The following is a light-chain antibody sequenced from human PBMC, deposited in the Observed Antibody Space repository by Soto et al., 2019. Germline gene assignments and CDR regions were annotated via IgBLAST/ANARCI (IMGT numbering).Light chain of an antibody. CDR1: TSDVGTYNR. Sequence: QSALTQPPSVSGSPGQSVTISCTGTTSDVGTYNRVSWYQQHPGTAPKLMIYEVSNRPSGVPDRFSGSKSGNTASLTISGLQGEDEADYYCSSYTSSRSVIFGGGTKLTVL. CDR3: SSYTSSRSVI. CDR2: EVS. V-gene: IGLV2-18*02. J-gene: IGLJ2*01.